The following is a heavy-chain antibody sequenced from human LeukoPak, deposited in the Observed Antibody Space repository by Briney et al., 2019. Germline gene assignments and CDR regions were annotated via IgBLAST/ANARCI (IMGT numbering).Heavy chain of an antibody. CDR1: GYTFTSYG. CDR3: ARESHETREDY. J-gene: IGHJ4*02. D-gene: IGHD1-1*01. Sequence: ASVKVSCKASGYTFTSYGISWVRQAPGQGLEWMGWISANNGDTDYPPKLQNRVTMTTDTYTSTAYMELRSLRSDDTAMYYCARESHETREDYWGQGTLVTVSS. V-gene: IGHV1-18*01. CDR2: ISANNGDT.